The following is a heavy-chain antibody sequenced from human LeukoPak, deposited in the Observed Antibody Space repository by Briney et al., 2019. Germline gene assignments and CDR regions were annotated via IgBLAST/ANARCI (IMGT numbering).Heavy chain of an antibody. Sequence: HPGGSLRLSCAASGFTFDDYAMHWVRQAPGKGLEWVSGISWNSGSIGYADSVKGRFTISRDNAKNSLYLQMNSLRAEDTALYYCAKAYYDFWSGSSYYFDYWGQGTLVTVSS. CDR1: GFTFDDYA. CDR2: ISWNSGSI. CDR3: AKAYYDFWSGSSYYFDY. V-gene: IGHV3-9*01. D-gene: IGHD3-3*01. J-gene: IGHJ4*02.